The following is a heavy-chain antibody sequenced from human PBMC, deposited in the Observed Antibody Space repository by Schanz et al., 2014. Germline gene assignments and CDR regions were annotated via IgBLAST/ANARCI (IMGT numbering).Heavy chain of an antibody. CDR1: GDSISSGGDY. V-gene: IGHV4-31*03. CDR3: ARDRGHGDLPGDI. Sequence: QVQLQESGPGLVKPSQTLSLTCTVSGDSISSGGDYWSWIRQHPGKGLEWIGFISYSGSTYYNPSLKSRVTISMHTSKNQFSLKLSSVTAADTAVYYCARDRGHGDLPGDIWGQGTMVTVSS. CDR2: ISYSGST. J-gene: IGHJ3*02. D-gene: IGHD4-17*01.